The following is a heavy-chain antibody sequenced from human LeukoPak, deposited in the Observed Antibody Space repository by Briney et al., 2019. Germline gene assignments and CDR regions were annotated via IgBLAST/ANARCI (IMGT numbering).Heavy chain of an antibody. CDR2: IYYSGST. CDR3: ARDQGVPSGGLDY. D-gene: IGHD2-15*01. Sequence: SETLSLTCTVSGGSISSYYWSWIRQPPGKGLEWIGYIYYSGSTNYNPSLKSRVTISVDTSKNQFSLKLSSVTAADMAVYYCARDQGVPSGGLDYWGQGTLVTVSS. V-gene: IGHV4-59*01. CDR1: GGSISSYY. J-gene: IGHJ4*02.